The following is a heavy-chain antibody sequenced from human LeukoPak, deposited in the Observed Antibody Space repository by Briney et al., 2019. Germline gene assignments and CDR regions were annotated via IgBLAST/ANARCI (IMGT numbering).Heavy chain of an antibody. J-gene: IGHJ5*02. D-gene: IGHD6-13*01. V-gene: IGHV3-48*02. CDR1: GSTFSSYS. Sequence: PGGSLRLSCAASGSTFSSYSMNWVRQAPGKGLEWVSYISSGSSTIYYADSVKGRFTISRDNAKNSLYLQMNSLRDEDTAVYYCAKDPISSSWSINWFDPWGQGTLVTVSS. CDR3: AKDPISSSWSINWFDP. CDR2: ISSGSSTI.